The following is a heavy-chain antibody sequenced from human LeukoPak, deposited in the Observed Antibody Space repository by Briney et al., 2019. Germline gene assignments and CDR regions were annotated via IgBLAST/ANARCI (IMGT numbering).Heavy chain of an antibody. V-gene: IGHV3-13*01. CDR2: IGTAGDT. Sequence: GGSLRLSCAASGFTFSSYDMHWVRQATGKGLEWVSAIGTAGDTYCPGSVKGRFTISRENAKNSLYLQMNSLRAGDTAVYYCARVPIGEDYYYMDVWGKGTTVTVSS. CDR1: GFTFSSYD. D-gene: IGHD3-10*01. J-gene: IGHJ6*03. CDR3: ARVPIGEDYYYMDV.